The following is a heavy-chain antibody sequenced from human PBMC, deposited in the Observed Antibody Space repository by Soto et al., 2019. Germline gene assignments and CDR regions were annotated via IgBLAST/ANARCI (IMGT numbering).Heavy chain of an antibody. D-gene: IGHD2-8*01. Sequence: QITLKESGPALVKPTQTLTLTCTFSGFSLSTSGVGVGWIRQPPGKALEWLALIYWDDGKRYSPSLKTRLTXTXXTSRNQVVLKMTNMDPVDTATYYCAHRLNGHRLEYWGQGTLVTVSS. V-gene: IGHV2-5*02. CDR1: GFSLSTSGVG. J-gene: IGHJ4*02. CDR2: IYWDDGK. CDR3: AHRLNGHRLEY.